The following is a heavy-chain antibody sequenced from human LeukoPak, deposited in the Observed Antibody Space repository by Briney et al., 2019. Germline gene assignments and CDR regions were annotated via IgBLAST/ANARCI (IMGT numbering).Heavy chain of an antibody. CDR2: INPNSGGT. V-gene: IGHV1-2*02. J-gene: IGHJ6*02. CDR3: ARDQGYYDSSGRSGYYYGMDV. CDR1: GYTFTGYY. D-gene: IGHD3-22*01. Sequence: ASVKVSCKASGYTFTGYYMHWVRQAPGQGLEWMGGINPNSGGTNYAQKFQGRVTMTRDTSISTAYMELSRLRSDDTAVYYCARDQGYYDSSGRSGYYYGMDVRGQGTTVTVSS.